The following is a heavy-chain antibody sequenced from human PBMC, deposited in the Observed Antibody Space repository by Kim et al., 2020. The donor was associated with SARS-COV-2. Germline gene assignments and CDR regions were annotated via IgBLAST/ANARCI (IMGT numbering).Heavy chain of an antibody. V-gene: IGHV3-21*01. J-gene: IGHJ4*02. D-gene: IGHD5-12*01. CDR3: ARDTLIPGGYSGYEGED. CDR1: GFTFSSYS. Sequence: GGSLRLSCAASGFTFSSYSMNWVRQAPGKGLEWVSSISSSSSYIYYADSVKGRFTISRDNAKNSLYLQMNSLRAEDTAVYYCARDTLIPGGYSGYEGEDWGQGTLVTVSS. CDR2: ISSSSSYI.